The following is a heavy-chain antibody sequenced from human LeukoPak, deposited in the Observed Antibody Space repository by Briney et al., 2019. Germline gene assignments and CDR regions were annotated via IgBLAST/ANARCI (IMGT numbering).Heavy chain of an antibody. Sequence: AASVKVSCKASGYTFTGYYMHWVRQAPGQGLEWMGWINPNSGGTNYAQKFQGRVTMTRDTSISTAYMELSRLRSDDTAVYYCARAYYGSGSYYRGYYWGQGTLVTVSS. CDR2: INPNSGGT. V-gene: IGHV1-2*02. CDR3: ARAYYGSGSYYRGYY. CDR1: GYTFTGYY. J-gene: IGHJ4*02. D-gene: IGHD3-10*01.